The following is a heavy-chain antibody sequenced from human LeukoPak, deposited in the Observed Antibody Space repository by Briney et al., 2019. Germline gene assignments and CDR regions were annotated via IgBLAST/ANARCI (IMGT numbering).Heavy chain of an antibody. D-gene: IGHD6-19*01. CDR1: GFTFSSYW. CDR3: AKDSVAVGKPVDY. CDR2: ISGSGGST. J-gene: IGHJ4*02. Sequence: PGGSLRLSCAASGFTFSSYWMSWVRQAPGKGLEWVSAISGSGGSTYYADSVKGRFTVSRDNSKNTLYLQMNSLRAEDTAVYYCAKDSVAVGKPVDYWGQGTLVTVSS. V-gene: IGHV3-23*01.